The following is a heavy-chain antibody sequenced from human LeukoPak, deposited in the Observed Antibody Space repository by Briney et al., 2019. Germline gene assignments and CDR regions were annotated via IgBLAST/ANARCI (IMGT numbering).Heavy chain of an antibody. J-gene: IGHJ4*02. Sequence: PGRSLRLSCAASGFTFSSYGMHWVRQAPGKGLEWVAVISYDGGNKYYADSVKGRFTISRDNSKNTLYLQMNSLRAEDTAVYYCAKAHVEMATDYWGQGTLVTVSS. V-gene: IGHV3-30*18. CDR3: AKAHVEMATDY. CDR1: GFTFSSYG. D-gene: IGHD5-24*01. CDR2: ISYDGGNK.